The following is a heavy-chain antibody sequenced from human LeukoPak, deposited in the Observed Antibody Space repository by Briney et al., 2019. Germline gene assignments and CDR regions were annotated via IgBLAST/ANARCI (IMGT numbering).Heavy chain of an antibody. V-gene: IGHV3-23*01. CDR3: VRDWGYDLWNSYSYGMDV. CDR1: GFTVSNSH. CDR2: INRSGGGT. D-gene: IGHD3-3*01. Sequence: GGSLRLSCVASGFTVSNSHMTWVRQAPGKGLEWVSTINRSGGGTFYAASVKGRFSISRDNSKTTIYLHMNSLRGEDTAIYYCVRDWGYDLWNSYSYGMDVWGQGTTVAVSS. J-gene: IGHJ6*02.